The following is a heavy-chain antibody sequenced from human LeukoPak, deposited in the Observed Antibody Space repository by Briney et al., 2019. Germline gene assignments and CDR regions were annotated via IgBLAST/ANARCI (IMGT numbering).Heavy chain of an antibody. CDR2: ISSSGTYI. CDR3: ARGNGNYRYYFDY. CDR1: GFTFSSYE. V-gene: IGHV3-48*03. J-gene: IGHJ4*02. D-gene: IGHD1-7*01. Sequence: GGSLRLSCAASGFTFSSYEMNWVRQAPGKGLEWVSYISSSGTYIYYADSVQGRFTISRDNAKNSLYLQMSSLRAEDTAVYYCARGNGNYRYYFDYWGQGTLVTVSS.